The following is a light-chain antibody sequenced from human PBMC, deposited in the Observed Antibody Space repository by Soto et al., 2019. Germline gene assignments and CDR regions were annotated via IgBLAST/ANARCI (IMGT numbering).Light chain of an antibody. CDR1: QSVDRS. CDR3: QHYKKWPPIT. V-gene: IGKV3-11*01. Sequence: EIILTQSPATLSLSPGERATLSCRASQSVDRSLGWYQEKPGQAPRLLVYHATHRATGIPARFSGSGSGTDFTLNIDSVEADDLAVYYCQHYKKWPPITFGQGTRLDIK. J-gene: IGKJ5*01. CDR2: HAT.